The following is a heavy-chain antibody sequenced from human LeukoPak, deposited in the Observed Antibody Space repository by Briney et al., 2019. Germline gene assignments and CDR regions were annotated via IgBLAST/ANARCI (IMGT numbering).Heavy chain of an antibody. J-gene: IGHJ5*02. Sequence: PSETLSLTCTVSGYSISSGYYWGWIRQPPGKGLEWIGSIYHSGSTYYNPSLKSRVTISVDTSKNQFSLKLSSVTAADTAVYYCARDLKTHYYGSGSYYNGDWFDPWGQGTLVTVSS. CDR3: ARDLKTHYYGSGSYYNGDWFDP. V-gene: IGHV4-38-2*02. CDR1: GYSISSGYY. D-gene: IGHD3-10*01. CDR2: IYHSGST.